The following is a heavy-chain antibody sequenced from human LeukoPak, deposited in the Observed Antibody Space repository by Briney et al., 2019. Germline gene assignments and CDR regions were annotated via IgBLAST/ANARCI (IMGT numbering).Heavy chain of an antibody. V-gene: IGHV1-18*01. D-gene: IGHD3-9*01. J-gene: IGHJ4*02. Sequence: GASVKLSCKASGYTFTSYGISWVRQAPGQGLERMGWISAYNGNTNYAQKLQGRVTMTTDTCTSTAYMELRRLRSDDTAVYYCARAAYDILTAYYYCWGQGSLVTVS. CDR3: ARAAYDILTAYYYC. CDR2: ISAYNGNT. CDR1: GYTFTSYG.